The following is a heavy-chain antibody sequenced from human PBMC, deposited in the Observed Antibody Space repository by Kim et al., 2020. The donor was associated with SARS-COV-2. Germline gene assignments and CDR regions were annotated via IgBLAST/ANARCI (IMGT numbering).Heavy chain of an antibody. CDR2: ISYDGSNK. CDR3: ARGRVRGSLGNDY. V-gene: IGHV3-30*04. D-gene: IGHD3-16*01. CDR1: GFTFSSYA. Sequence: GGSLRLSCAASGFTFSSYAMHWVRQAPGKGLEWVAVISYDGSNKYYADSVKGRFTISRDNSKNTLYLQMNSLRAEDTAVYYCARGRVRGSLGNDYWGQGTLVTVSS. J-gene: IGHJ4*02.